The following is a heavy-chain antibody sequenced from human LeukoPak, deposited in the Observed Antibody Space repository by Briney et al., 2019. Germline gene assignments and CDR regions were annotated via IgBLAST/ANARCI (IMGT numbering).Heavy chain of an antibody. D-gene: IGHD2-21*02. CDR1: GFTVSSDY. Sequence: GGSLRLSCAASGFTVSSDYMSWVRQAPGKGLEWVAVISYNAGYKHYTDSVKGRFTISRDDSKSTVYLQMNSLRAEDTALYYCAREPIDGDCQFDYWGQGTLVTVSS. V-gene: IGHV3-33*08. J-gene: IGHJ4*02. CDR3: AREPIDGDCQFDY. CDR2: ISYNAGYK.